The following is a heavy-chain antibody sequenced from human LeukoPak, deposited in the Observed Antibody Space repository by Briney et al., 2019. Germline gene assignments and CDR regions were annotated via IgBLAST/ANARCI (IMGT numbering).Heavy chain of an antibody. CDR2: INWNGSTI. J-gene: IGHJ2*01. CDR3: TRERWELAGRHLKGKGDWYFDL. D-gene: IGHD1-26*01. V-gene: IGHV3-20*04. Sequence: PGGSLRLSCTASGFTFDHYAMSWVRQVPGKGLEWVSNINWNGSTILYADSVKGRFTISRDSARNSLYLQMNSLRTEDTAFYYCTRERWELAGRHLKGKGDWYFDLWGRGTLVIVSS. CDR1: GFTFDHYA.